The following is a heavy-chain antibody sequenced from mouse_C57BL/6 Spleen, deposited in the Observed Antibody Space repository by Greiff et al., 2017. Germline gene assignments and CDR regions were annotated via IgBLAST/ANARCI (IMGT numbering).Heavy chain of an antibody. J-gene: IGHJ2*01. CDR2: IYPGDGDT. Sequence: VQVVESGPELVKPGASVKISCKASGYAFSSSWMNWVKQRPGKGLEWIGRIYPGDGDTNYNGKFKGKATLAADKSSSTAYMQLSSLTSEDSAVYFCARSGHYYGSSPYYFDYWGQGTTLTVSS. D-gene: IGHD1-1*01. CDR3: ARSGHYYGSSPYYFDY. CDR1: GYAFSSSW. V-gene: IGHV1-82*01.